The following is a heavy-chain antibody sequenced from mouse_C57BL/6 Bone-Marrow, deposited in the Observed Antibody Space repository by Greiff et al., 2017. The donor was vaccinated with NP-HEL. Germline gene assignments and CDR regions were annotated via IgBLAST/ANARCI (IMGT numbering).Heavy chain of an antibody. Sequence: VKLMESGAELAKPGASVKLSCKASGYTFTSYWMHWVKQRPGQGLEWIGYINPSSGYTKYNQKFKDKATLTADKSSSTAYMQLSSLTYEDSAVYYCARSSIYYDYDVGYAMDYWGQGTSVTVSS. CDR1: GYTFTSYW. CDR3: ARSSIYYDYDVGYAMDY. D-gene: IGHD2-4*01. CDR2: INPSSGYT. V-gene: IGHV1-7*01. J-gene: IGHJ4*01.